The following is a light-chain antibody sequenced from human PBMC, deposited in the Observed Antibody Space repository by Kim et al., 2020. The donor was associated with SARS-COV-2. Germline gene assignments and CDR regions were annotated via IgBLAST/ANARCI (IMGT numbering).Light chain of an antibody. CDR3: QQAYSVPFT. J-gene: IGKJ4*01. CDR2: RAS. V-gene: IGKV1-5*03. Sequence: SAYVGDRVTITCRASQDISDWLAWYQQRPGKVPKLLIYRASTLESGVPSRFSGGVSGTDFTLTISPLQPEDFATYYCQQAYSVPFTFGGGTKLEI. CDR1: QDISDW.